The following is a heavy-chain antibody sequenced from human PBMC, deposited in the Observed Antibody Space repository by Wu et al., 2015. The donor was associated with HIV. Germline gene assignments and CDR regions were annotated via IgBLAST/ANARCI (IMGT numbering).Heavy chain of an antibody. J-gene: IGHJ4*02. CDR2: MNPNSGNT. CDR1: GFTFTSYD. CDR3: ARGGYCSGGRCVYYFDY. V-gene: IGHV1-8*01. Sequence: QVQLVQSGAEVKKPGASVKVSCKASGFTFTSYDINWVRQATGQGLEWMGWMNPNSGNTGYAQKFQGRVTMTRNTSISTAYMELSSLRSDDTAVYYCARGGYCSGGRCVYYFDYVGPGEPWSPSPQ. D-gene: IGHD2-15*01.